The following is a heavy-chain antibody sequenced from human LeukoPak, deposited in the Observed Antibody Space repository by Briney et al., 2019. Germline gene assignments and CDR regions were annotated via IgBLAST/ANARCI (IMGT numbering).Heavy chain of an antibody. CDR3: AKSASVAGWFYFDS. CDR2: LIGSGGNT. CDR1: GFTFSSYA. V-gene: IGHV3-23*01. J-gene: IGHJ4*02. Sequence: GGSLRLSCAAPGFTFSSYAMNWVRQAPGKGLEWVSSLIGSGGNTYYADSVKGRFTISRDNSKNTLFLQMNSLRAEDTAVYYCAKSASVAGWFYFDSWGQGTLVTVSS. D-gene: IGHD6-19*01.